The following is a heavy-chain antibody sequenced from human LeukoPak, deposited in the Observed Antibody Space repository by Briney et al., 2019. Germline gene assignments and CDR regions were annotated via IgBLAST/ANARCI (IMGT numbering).Heavy chain of an antibody. CDR1: GITLSNYG. V-gene: IGHV3-23*01. CDR3: ARGTHNYDFWSGYRSNYYYMDV. CDR2: ISGSGGRT. Sequence: SGGSLRLSCAVSGITLSNYGMSWVRQAPGKGLEWVAGISGSGGRTNYADSVKGRFTISRDNAKNSLYLQMNSLRAEDTAVYYCARGTHNYDFWSGYRSNYYYMDVWGKGTTVTVSS. J-gene: IGHJ6*03. D-gene: IGHD3-3*01.